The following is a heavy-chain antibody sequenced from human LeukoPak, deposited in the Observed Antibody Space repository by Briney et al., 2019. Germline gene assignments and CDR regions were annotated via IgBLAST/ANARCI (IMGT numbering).Heavy chain of an antibody. V-gene: IGHV3-33*01. CDR3: VRDSPHWTLDY. CDR2: LWSNGNTR. J-gene: IGHJ4*02. D-gene: IGHD1-1*01. Sequence: PGGSLRLSCAASGLRINNYAMRWVRQAPGKGLEWVAILWSNGNTRFYADSVKGRFTISRDTSTNTLYLHMDSLRVEDTAVYHCVRDSPHWTLDYWGQGTLVTVSS. CDR1: GLRINNYA.